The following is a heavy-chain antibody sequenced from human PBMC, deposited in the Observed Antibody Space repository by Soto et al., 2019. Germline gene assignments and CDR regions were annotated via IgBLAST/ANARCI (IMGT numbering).Heavy chain of an antibody. J-gene: IGHJ5*02. Sequence: SETLSLTCTVSGGSISSGGYYWSWIRHHPGKGLEWIGYIYYSGSTYYNPSLKSRVTISVDTSKNQFSLKLSSVTAADTAVYYCARLMTTVTSSWFDPWGQGTLVTVSS. CDR2: IYYSGST. CDR3: ARLMTTVTSSWFDP. V-gene: IGHV4-31*03. D-gene: IGHD4-17*01. CDR1: GGSISSGGYY.